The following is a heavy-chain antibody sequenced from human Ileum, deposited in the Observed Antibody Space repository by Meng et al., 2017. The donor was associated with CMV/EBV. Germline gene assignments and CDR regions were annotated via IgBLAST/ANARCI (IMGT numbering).Heavy chain of an antibody. V-gene: IGHV3-21*01. D-gene: IGHD5-24*01. J-gene: IGHJ4*02. CDR3: ARDRWLEKDFDY. Sequence: EVQLLESGGGLIQPGGSLRLSCAASGFTFSSSSMNWVRQAPGKGLEWVSSISFSNSYIYYADSVKGRFTISRDNAKNSLFLQMNSLRAEDTAVYYCARDRWLEKDFDYWGQGTLVTVSS. CDR1: GFTFSSSS. CDR2: ISFSNSYI.